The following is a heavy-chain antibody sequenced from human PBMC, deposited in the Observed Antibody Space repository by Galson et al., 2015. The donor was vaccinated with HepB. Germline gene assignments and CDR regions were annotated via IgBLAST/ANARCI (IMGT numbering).Heavy chain of an antibody. CDR2: ISSSSSTI. J-gene: IGHJ4*02. Sequence: SLRLSCAASGFTFSSYSMNWVRQAPGKGLEWVSYISSSSSTIYYADSVKGRFTISRDNAKNSLYLQMNSLRDEDTAVYYCARDQPCSSTSCYFDYWGQGTLVTVSS. D-gene: IGHD2-2*01. CDR3: ARDQPCSSTSCYFDY. CDR1: GFTFSSYS. V-gene: IGHV3-48*02.